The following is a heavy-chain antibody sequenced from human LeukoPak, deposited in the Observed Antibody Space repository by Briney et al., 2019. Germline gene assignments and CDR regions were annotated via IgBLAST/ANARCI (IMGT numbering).Heavy chain of an antibody. D-gene: IGHD3-22*01. CDR2: IYHSGST. V-gene: IGHV4-38-2*01. CDR3: ARLNWYYYDSSGYSFGAFDI. Sequence: PSETLSLTCAVSGYSISSGYYCGWIRQPPGKGLEWIESIYHSGSTYYNPSLKSRVTISVDTSKNQFSLKLSSVTAADTAVYYCARLNWYYYDSSGYSFGAFDIWGQGTMVTVSS. CDR1: GYSISSGYY. J-gene: IGHJ3*02.